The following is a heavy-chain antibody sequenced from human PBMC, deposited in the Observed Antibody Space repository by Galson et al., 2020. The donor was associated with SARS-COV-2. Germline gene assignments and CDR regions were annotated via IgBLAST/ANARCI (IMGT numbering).Heavy chain of an antibody. J-gene: IGHJ4*02. V-gene: IGHV3-33*01. D-gene: IGHD6-13*01. CDR1: GLTFSSYG. Sequence: QLGESLKNSCAASGLTFSSYGMHWVRQAPGKGLEWVAGIWHDGSNKYYADSVKGRFTISRDNSKNTLYLQMNSLRAEDTAVYYCARSRPSSSSWYLGDFDFWGQGTLVTVSS. CDR2: IWHDGSNK. CDR3: ARSRPSSSSWYLGDFDF.